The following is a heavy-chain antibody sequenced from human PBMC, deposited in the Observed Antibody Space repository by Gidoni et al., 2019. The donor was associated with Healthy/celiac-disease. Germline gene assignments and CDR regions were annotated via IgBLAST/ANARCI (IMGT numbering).Heavy chain of an antibody. CDR3: ARLSGSGEQWLVRGLAY. CDR1: GYSFTSYW. Sequence: EVQLVQSGAEVKKPGESLKISCKGSGYSFTSYWNGWLRQMPGKGLEWMGILYPGYSDTRYRPSFQGQVTISACKTISTAYLQWSSLKASDTAMYYCARLSGSGEQWLVRGLAYWGQGTLVTVSS. J-gene: IGHJ4*02. D-gene: IGHD6-19*01. V-gene: IGHV5-51*01. CDR2: LYPGYSDT.